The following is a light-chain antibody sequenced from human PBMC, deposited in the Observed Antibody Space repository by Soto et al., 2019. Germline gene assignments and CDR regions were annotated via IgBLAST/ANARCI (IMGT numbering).Light chain of an antibody. CDR1: QSISSW. J-gene: IGKJ4*01. CDR2: DAS. V-gene: IGKV1-5*01. Sequence: DIQMTQSPSTLSASVGDRVTITCRASQSISSWLAWYQQKPGKAPTLLIYDASSLERGVPSRFIGSGSGTEFPRTISSLQADDFATYYCQQYNSFLNFGGGTKVEIK. CDR3: QQYNSFLN.